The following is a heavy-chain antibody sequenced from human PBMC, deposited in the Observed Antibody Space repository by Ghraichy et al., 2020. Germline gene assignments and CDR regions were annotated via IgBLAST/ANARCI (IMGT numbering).Heavy chain of an antibody. CDR2: INRDGSTT. Sequence: GGSLRLSCAASGFTFNNYWMHWVRQAPGQGLLWVSRINRDGSTTTYPDSVEGRFTISRDNAKNTRFLDMNSLRADDTAVYYCAMSRDYADAFHIWGQGTRVTVSS. V-gene: IGHV3-74*01. CDR1: GFTFNNYW. CDR3: AMSRDYADAFHI. J-gene: IGHJ3*02. D-gene: IGHD3-16*01.